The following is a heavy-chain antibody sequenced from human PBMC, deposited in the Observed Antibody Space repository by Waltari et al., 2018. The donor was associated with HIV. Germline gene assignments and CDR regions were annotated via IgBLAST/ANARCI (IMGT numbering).Heavy chain of an antibody. J-gene: IGHJ3*01. D-gene: IGHD2-21*02. CDR2: ISHDGNSH. CDR3: ATYCGGDCYFGEVSFDV. Sequence: QVQLMQSGGGVVQPGGYLRLPCTASGFLFRNYGLHWVRQAPGKGLDWVALISHDGNSHFYADSVKGRFTVSRDNSKDTVYLQMNSLTTDDTAVYYCATYCGGDCYFGEVSFDVWGQGTMVIVS. V-gene: IGHV3-30*03. CDR1: GFLFRNYG.